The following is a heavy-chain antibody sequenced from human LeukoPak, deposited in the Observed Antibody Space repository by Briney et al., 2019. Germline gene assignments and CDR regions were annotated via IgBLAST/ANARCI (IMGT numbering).Heavy chain of an antibody. Sequence: GESLKISCKGSGYSFTSYWIGWVRQMPGKGLEWMGIIYPGDSDTRYSPSFQGQVTIPADKSISTAYLQWSSLKASDTAMYYCARLDCSGGSCYGNYFDYWGQGTLVTVSS. CDR3: ARLDCSGGSCYGNYFDY. CDR2: IYPGDSDT. D-gene: IGHD2-15*01. V-gene: IGHV5-51*01. J-gene: IGHJ4*02. CDR1: GYSFTSYW.